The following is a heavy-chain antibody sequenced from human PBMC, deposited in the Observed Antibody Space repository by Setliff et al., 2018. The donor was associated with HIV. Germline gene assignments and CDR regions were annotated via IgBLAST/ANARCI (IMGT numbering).Heavy chain of an antibody. Sequence: SETLSLTCSVSGDSIGTYYWNWIRQTPGKRLEWIGFFYYGGSTDYNPARKNRVAISVDTSRNRVSLKMTSVTAADTAVYYCARARLLGGFLSWGRGALVTVSS. D-gene: IGHD7-27*01. V-gene: IGHV4-59*01. CDR1: GDSIGTYY. J-gene: IGHJ5*02. CDR2: FYYGGST. CDR3: ARARLLGGFLS.